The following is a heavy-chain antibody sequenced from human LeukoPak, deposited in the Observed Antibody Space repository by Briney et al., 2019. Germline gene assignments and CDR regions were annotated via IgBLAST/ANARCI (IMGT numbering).Heavy chain of an antibody. CDR1: GYTFTSYD. CDR3: ARDNYDILTGYSWFDP. CDR2: MNPNSGNT. J-gene: IGHJ5*02. Sequence: ASVKVSCKASGYTFTSYDINWVRQATGQGLEWMGWMNPNSGNTGYAQKLQGRVTMTRNTSISTAYMELSSLRSEDTAMYYCARDNYDILTGYSWFDPWGQGTLVTVSS. D-gene: IGHD3-9*01. V-gene: IGHV1-8*01.